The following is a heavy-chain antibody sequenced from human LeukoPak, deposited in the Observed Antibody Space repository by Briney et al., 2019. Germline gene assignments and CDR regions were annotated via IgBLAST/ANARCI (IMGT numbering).Heavy chain of an antibody. V-gene: IGHV4-34*01. D-gene: IGHD4-23*01. CDR1: GGTFSGYY. Sequence: SETLSLTCAVYGGTFSGYYWSWIRQPPGKGLEWIGEINHSGSTNYNPSLKSRVTISVDTSKNQFSLKLSSVTAADTAVYYCARVGDYSGKRNAFDIWGQGTMVTVSS. J-gene: IGHJ3*02. CDR3: ARVGDYSGKRNAFDI. CDR2: INHSGST.